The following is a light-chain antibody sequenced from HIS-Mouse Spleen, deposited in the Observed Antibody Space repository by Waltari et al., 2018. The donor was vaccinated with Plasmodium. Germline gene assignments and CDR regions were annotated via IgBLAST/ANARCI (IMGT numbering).Light chain of an antibody. Sequence: SYELTQPPSVSVSPGQTARITCSGDALPKKYAYWYQQKSGQAPVLVIYEDRKRPSGIPERFSGSSSATMATLTISGAQVEDEADYYCYSTDSSGNHRVFGGGTKLTVL. CDR2: EDR. J-gene: IGLJ3*02. CDR1: ALPKKY. CDR3: YSTDSSGNHRV. V-gene: IGLV3-10*01.